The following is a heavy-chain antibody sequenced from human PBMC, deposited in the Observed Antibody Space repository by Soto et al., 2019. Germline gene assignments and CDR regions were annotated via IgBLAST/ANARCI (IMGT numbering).Heavy chain of an antibody. Sequence: QVQLQESGPGLVKPSDTLSHTCAVSGYSISSSNWWGWIRQPPGKGLEWIGYIYYSGSTYYNPSLKSRVSISVXXSKNQFSLKLSSVTAVDTAVYYCARKNGVLDAFDIWGQGTMVTVSS. D-gene: IGHD4-17*01. J-gene: IGHJ3*02. CDR1: GYSISSSNW. V-gene: IGHV4-28*01. CDR3: ARKNGVLDAFDI. CDR2: IYYSGST.